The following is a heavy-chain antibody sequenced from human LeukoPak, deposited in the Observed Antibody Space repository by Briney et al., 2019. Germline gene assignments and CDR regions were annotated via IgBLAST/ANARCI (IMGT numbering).Heavy chain of an antibody. J-gene: IGHJ3*02. Sequence: SVKVSCKASGGTFSSYTISWVRQAPGQGLEWMGRIIPILGIANYVQKFQGRVTITADKSTSTAYMELSSLRSEDTAVYYCARGSITIFGVVIHAFDIWGQGTMVTVSS. V-gene: IGHV1-69*02. D-gene: IGHD3-3*01. CDR1: GGTFSSYT. CDR3: ARGSITIFGVVIHAFDI. CDR2: IIPILGIA.